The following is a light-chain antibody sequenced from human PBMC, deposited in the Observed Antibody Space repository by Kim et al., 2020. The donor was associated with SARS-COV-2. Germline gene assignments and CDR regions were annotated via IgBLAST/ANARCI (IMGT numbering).Light chain of an antibody. V-gene: IGLV2-14*04. CDR1: SRDVGGYNY. CDR3: SSYTSSSTRV. Sequence: QSITISCTGTSRDVGGYNYVSWYQQHPGKAPKLMIYDVSKRPSGVSNRFSGSKSGNTASLTISGLQAEDEADYYCSSYTSSSTRVFGGGTQLTVL. J-gene: IGLJ3*02. CDR2: DVS.